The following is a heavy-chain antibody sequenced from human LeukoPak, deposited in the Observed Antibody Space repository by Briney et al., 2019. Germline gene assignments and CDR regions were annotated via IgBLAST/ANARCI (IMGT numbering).Heavy chain of an antibody. CDR3: ARDWGVSARPGYMDV. D-gene: IGHD6-6*01. CDR1: GVSISSSNSY. V-gene: IGHV4-39*02. Sequence: PSETLSLTCTVSGVSISSSNSYWGWIRQPPGKGLEWIGSIYYSGNTYYNASLKSQVSISIDTSKNQFSLKLTSVTAADTAVYYCARDWGVSARPGYMDVWGKGTTVTVSS. J-gene: IGHJ6*03. CDR2: IYYSGNT.